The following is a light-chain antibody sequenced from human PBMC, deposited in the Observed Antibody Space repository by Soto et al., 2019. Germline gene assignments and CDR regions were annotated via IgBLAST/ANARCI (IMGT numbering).Light chain of an antibody. V-gene: IGLV6-57*02. CDR2: QDQ. J-gene: IGLJ3*02. CDR1: SGSIASNF. Sequence: NFMLTQPHSVSESPGKTVTISCTGNSGSIASNFVQWYQQRPGSAPTTVIYQDQQRPSGVPDRFSGSLDRSSNSASLTISGLRTEDEADYYCHSYDGGHLWVFGGGTKLTVL. CDR3: HSYDGGHLWV.